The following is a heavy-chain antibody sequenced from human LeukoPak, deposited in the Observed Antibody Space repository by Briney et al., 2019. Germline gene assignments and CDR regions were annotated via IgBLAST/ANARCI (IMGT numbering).Heavy chain of an antibody. CDR3: AGMGGSYYYYYMDV. V-gene: IGHV4-61*02. CDR2: IYTSGST. J-gene: IGHJ6*03. Sequence: PSQTLSLTCTVSGGSISSGSYYWSWIRQPAGKGLEWIGRIYTSGSTNYNPSLKSRVTISVDTSKNQFSLKLSSVTAADTAVYYCAGMGGSYYYYYMDVWGKGTTVTISS. CDR1: GGSISSGSYY. D-gene: IGHD1-26*01.